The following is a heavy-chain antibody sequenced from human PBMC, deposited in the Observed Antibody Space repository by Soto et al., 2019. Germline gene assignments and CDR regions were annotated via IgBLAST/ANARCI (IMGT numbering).Heavy chain of an antibody. CDR2: IKQDGSEK. D-gene: IGHD4-17*01. CDR1: GFIFSGNW. J-gene: IGHJ4*02. V-gene: IGHV3-7*02. CDR3: ARYHFGDYAFDS. Sequence: PGGSLRLSCAASGFIFSGNWMSWVRQAPGKGLEWVANIKQDGSEKRYVDYVKGRFTISRDNAKNSLYLQMNSLVVEDTATYFCARYHFGDYAFDSWGQGT.